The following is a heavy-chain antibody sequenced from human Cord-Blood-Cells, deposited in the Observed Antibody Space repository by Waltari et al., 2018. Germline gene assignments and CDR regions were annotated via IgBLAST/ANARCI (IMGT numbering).Heavy chain of an antibody. Sequence: QVQLVQSGAEVKKPGASVKVSCKASGYTFTSYYMHWVRQAPGPGREWMGIINPSGGSTSYAQMFQCRVTMTRDTSTSTVYMELSSLRSEDTAVYDCAREVSWFDYWGQGTLVTVSS. CDR1: GYTFTSYY. J-gene: IGHJ4*02. D-gene: IGHD6-13*01. CDR3: AREVSWFDY. V-gene: IGHV1-46*01. CDR2: INPSGGST.